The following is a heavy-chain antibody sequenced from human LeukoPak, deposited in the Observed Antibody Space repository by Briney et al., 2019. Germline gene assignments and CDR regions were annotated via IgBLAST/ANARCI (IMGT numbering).Heavy chain of an antibody. Sequence: PGGSLRLSCAVFGFTVSGNYMSWVRQAPRKGLEWVSAIYTDGNAHYAGSVKGRFTISRDSFKNTLYLQMNSLRAEDTAVNYCARDRPYGGVGDFDYWGQGTLVTVSS. CDR1: GFTVSGNY. CDR3: ARDRPYGGVGDFDY. CDR2: IYTDGNA. D-gene: IGHD3-16*01. J-gene: IGHJ4*02. V-gene: IGHV3-66*01.